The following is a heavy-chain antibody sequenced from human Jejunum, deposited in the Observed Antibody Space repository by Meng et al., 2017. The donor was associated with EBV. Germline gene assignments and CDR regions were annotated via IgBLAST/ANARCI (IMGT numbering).Heavy chain of an antibody. D-gene: IGHD5-12*01. CDR2: IYYSGST. CDR1: GGSVNSGNVY. V-gene: IGHV4-61*01. CDR3: AGLRYSGYDRAFDY. Sequence: RRDGSGPGLAKPPETLSIPCTVSGGSVNSGNVYWSWIRQPPGKGLEWIGYIYYSGSTNYIPSLKSRVTISLDTSKNQFSLKLSSVTAADTAVYYCAGLRYSGYDRAFDYWGQGALVTVSS. J-gene: IGHJ4*02.